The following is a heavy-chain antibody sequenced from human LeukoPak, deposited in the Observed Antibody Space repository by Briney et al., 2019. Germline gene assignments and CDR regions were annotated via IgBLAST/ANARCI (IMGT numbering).Heavy chain of an antibody. J-gene: IGHJ4*02. D-gene: IGHD4-11*01. CDR2: INHSGST. V-gene: IGHV4-34*01. CDR1: GGSFSGYY. CDR3: ARGGVTTYFDY. Sequence: SSETLSLTCAVYGGSFSGYYWSWLRQPPGKGLEWIGEINHSGSTNYNPSLKSRVTISVGTSKNQFSLKLSSVTAADTAVYYCARGGVTTYFDYWGQGTLVTVSS.